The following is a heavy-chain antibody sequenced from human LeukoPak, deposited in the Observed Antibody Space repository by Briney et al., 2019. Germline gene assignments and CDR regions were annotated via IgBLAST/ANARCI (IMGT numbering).Heavy chain of an antibody. CDR3: ARQPAGYSYGAGAFDI. Sequence: GGSLRLSCTTSGFGSKNYAMSWVRLAPGKGLEWVSIISATGVNTYYADSVKGRFTISRDNSKNTLYLQMNSLRAEDTAVYYCARQPAGYSYGAGAFDIWDQGTMVTVSS. CDR2: ISATGVNT. V-gene: IGHV3-23*01. J-gene: IGHJ3*02. CDR1: GFGSKNYA. D-gene: IGHD5-18*01.